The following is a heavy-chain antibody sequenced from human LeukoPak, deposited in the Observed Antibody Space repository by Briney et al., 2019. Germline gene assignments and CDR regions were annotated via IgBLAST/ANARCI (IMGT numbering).Heavy chain of an antibody. Sequence: ASVKVSCKASGYTFTSYYMHWVRQAPGQGLEWMGIINPSSGSTTYAQKFQGRVTITADKSTSTAYMELSSLRSEDTAVYYCARDEKLTYYYDSSGYSEYFQHWGQGTLVTVSS. D-gene: IGHD3-22*01. J-gene: IGHJ1*01. CDR1: GYTFTSYY. CDR2: INPSSGST. CDR3: ARDEKLTYYYDSSGYSEYFQH. V-gene: IGHV1-46*01.